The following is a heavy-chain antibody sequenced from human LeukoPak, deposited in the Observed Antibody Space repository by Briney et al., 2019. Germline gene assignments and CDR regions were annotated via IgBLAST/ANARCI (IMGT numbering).Heavy chain of an antibody. CDR2: ISGSGGST. J-gene: IGHJ4*02. V-gene: IGHV3-23*01. D-gene: IGHD3-16*01. CDR1: GFTFSSYE. CDR3: AKSYDYVWGSHSNY. Sequence: GGSLRLSCAASGFTFSSYEMNWVRQAPGKGLEWVSAISGSGGSTYYADSVKGRFTISRDNSKNTLYLQMNSLRAEDTAVYYCAKSYDYVWGSHSNYWGQGTLVTVSS.